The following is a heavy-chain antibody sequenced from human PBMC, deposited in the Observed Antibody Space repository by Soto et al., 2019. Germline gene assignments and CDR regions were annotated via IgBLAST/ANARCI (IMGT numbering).Heavy chain of an antibody. D-gene: IGHD3-16*01. V-gene: IGHV3-53*02. CDR3: ARDLGGKTVNNDY. Sequence: EMQLVETGGGLIQPGGSLRLSCAASGFTVSSNYMSWVRQAPGKGLEWVSVIYSGGSTYYADSVKGRFTISRDNSKNTLYLQMNSLRAEDTAVYYCARDLGGKTVNNDYWGQGTLVTVSS. CDR2: IYSGGST. CDR1: GFTVSSNY. J-gene: IGHJ4*02.